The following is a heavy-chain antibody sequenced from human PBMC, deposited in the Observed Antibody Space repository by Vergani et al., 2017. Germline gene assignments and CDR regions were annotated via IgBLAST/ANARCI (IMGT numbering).Heavy chain of an antibody. V-gene: IGHV3-43*01. CDR1: GFTFDDYT. D-gene: IGHD4-17*01. J-gene: IGHJ6*03. CDR3: AKDYGYHGYYYYMDV. Sequence: EVQLVESGGVVVQPGGSLRLSCAASGFTFDDYTMHWVRQAPGKGLEWVSLISWDGGSTYYADSVKGRFTISRDNSKNSLYLQMNSLRTEDTALYYCAKDYGYHGYYYYMDVWGKGTTVTVSS. CDR2: ISWDGGST.